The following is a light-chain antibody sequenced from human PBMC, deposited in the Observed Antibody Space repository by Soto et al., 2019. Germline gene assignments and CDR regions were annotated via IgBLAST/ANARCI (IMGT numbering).Light chain of an antibody. CDR1: SSDVGAFNY. Sequence: QSALTQPPSASGSPGQSVTISCTGTSSDVGAFNYVSWYQQHPGKAPKLMIYEVSKRPSGVPDRFSGSKSDNTASMTVSGLHTEEEADYSCRSYEGSDNYVFGTGTKVTVL. J-gene: IGLJ1*01. CDR3: RSYEGSDNYV. CDR2: EVS. V-gene: IGLV2-8*01.